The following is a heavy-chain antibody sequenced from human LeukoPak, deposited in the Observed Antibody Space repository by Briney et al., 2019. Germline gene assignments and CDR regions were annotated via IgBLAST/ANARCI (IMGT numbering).Heavy chain of an antibody. D-gene: IGHD2-2*01. J-gene: IGHJ4*02. CDR2: INPNSGGT. V-gene: IGHV1-2*02. CDR1: GYTFTGYY. CDR3: ARDLGYCSSTSCYGSDD. Sequence: GASVKVSCKASGYTFTGYYMHWVRQAPGQGLEWMGWINPNSGGTNYAQKFQGRVTMTRDTSISTAYMELSRLRSDDTAVYYCARDLGYCSSTSCYGSDDWGQGALVTVSS.